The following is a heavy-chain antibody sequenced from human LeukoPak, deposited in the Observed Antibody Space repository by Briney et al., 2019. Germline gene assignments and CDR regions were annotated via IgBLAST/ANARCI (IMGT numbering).Heavy chain of an antibody. CDR3: ARWGLNSSGWYYFDY. Sequence: ASVKVSCKASGYTFTGDYMHWVRQAPGQGLEWMGWINPNSGGTNYAQKFQGRVTMTRDTSISTAYMELSRLRSDDTAVYYCARWGLNSSGWYYFDYWGQGTLVTVSS. D-gene: IGHD6-19*01. J-gene: IGHJ4*02. CDR1: GYTFTGDY. V-gene: IGHV1-2*02. CDR2: INPNSGGT.